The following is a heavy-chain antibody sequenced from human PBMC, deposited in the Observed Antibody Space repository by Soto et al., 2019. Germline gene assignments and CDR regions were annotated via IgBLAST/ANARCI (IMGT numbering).Heavy chain of an antibody. CDR1: GFIFSDYA. D-gene: IGHD6-6*01. CDR2: ISPDGGNQ. Sequence: GGSLRLSCVASGFIFSDYAMHWARQAPGKGLVWVALISPDGGNQYYSESAKGRFTISRDNSKNTLYLQMNDLRPDDTALYYCARENSRIAPRLFQHWGHGSLVTVSS. J-gene: IGHJ1*01. CDR3: ARENSRIAPRLFQH. V-gene: IGHV3-30-3*01.